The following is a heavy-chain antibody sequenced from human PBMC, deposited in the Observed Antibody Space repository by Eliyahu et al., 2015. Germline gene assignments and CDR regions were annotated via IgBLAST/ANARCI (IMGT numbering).Heavy chain of an antibody. V-gene: IGHV3-21*02. CDR3: ARTWDCSTSRCILGPFDP. CDR1: GFXFTAYX. D-gene: IGHD2-2*01. Sequence: EVQLVESGGGLVKPGGSLRLSCEASGFXFTAYXVTWVRPGPGEGVGGVSSISSRSDYIYYADSVKGRFTISRDNAKNSVYLQMNSLTGDDTAVYYCARTWDCSTSRCILGPFDPWGQGTLVTVSS. J-gene: IGHJ5*02. CDR2: ISSRSDYI.